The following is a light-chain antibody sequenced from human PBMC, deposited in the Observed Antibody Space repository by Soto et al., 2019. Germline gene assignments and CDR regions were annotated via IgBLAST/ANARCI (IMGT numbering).Light chain of an antibody. V-gene: IGKV4-1*01. Sequence: DIVLTQSPDSLAVSLGERATINCKSSQSVLYSSNNKNYFVWYQQKPGQTPKLLISGASTRESGVPDRFSGSGYVTEFTLTISSLHAEDLAVYYCQQHYSTPLTFSPGTRLEIK. J-gene: IGKJ5*01. CDR1: QSVLYSSNNKNY. CDR2: GAS. CDR3: QQHYSTPLT.